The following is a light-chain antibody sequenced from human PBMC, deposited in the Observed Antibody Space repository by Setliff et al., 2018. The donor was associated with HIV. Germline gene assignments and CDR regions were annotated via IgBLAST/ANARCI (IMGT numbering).Light chain of an antibody. Sequence: QSALTQPRSVSGSPGQSVTFSCTGSSSDVGAYNFVSWYQQLPGKAPKLIIYDVYRRPSGVPDRFSGSKSGDTASLTISGLRSEDEADYYCCSYAGTYTYIFGTGTKGTVL. J-gene: IGLJ1*01. CDR2: DVY. CDR3: CSYAGTYTYI. CDR1: SSDVGAYNF. V-gene: IGLV2-11*01.